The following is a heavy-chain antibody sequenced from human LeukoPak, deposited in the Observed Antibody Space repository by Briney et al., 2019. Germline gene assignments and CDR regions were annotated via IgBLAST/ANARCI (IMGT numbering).Heavy chain of an antibody. CDR2: ISYVGSNK. J-gene: IGHJ4*02. V-gene: IGHV3-30-3*01. D-gene: IGHD2-2*01. CDR1: GFTFSSYA. Sequence: PGRSLRLSCAASGFTFSSYAMHWVRQAPGKGLEWVAVISYVGSNKYYADSVKGRFTISRDNSKNTLYLQMNSLRAEDTAVYYCASSRAYFGYWGQGTLVTVSS. CDR3: ASSRAYFGY.